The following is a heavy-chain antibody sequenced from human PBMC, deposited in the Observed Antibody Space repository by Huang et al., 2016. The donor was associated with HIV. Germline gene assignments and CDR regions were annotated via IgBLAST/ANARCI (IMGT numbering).Heavy chain of an antibody. CDR3: AKGGLSTVYYYYYHVMDV. CDR2: LSGKGGRT. J-gene: IGHJ6*02. D-gene: IGHD1-1*01. Sequence: EVQLLESGGGLVQPGGSLRLSCEVCGFTFSNYAMNWVRQAPRKGAEWVSTLSGKGGRTYNPDSVKGRFTNARDNSKNTLYLQMNSLRAEDTAVYYCAKGGLSTVYYYYYHVMDVWGQGTTVTVSS. CDR1: GFTFSNYA. V-gene: IGHV3-23*01.